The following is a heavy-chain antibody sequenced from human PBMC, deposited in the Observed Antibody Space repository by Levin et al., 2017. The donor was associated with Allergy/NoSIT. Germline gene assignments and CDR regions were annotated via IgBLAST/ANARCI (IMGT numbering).Heavy chain of an antibody. CDR1: GFTFSSYS. CDR2: ISSSSSYI. D-gene: IGHD3-3*01. Sequence: GESLKISCAASGFTFSSYSMNWVRQAPGKGLEWVSSISSSSSYIYYADSVKGRFTISRDNAKNSLYLQMNSLRAEDTAVYYCASSRSGYSLYFDYWGQGTLVTVSS. CDR3: ASSRSGYSLYFDY. J-gene: IGHJ4*02. V-gene: IGHV3-21*01.